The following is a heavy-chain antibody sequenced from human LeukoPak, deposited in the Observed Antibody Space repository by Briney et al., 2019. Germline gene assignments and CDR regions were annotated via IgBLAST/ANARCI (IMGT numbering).Heavy chain of an antibody. CDR3: ARFRLSSGLFDY. J-gene: IGHJ4*02. V-gene: IGHV3-7*04. D-gene: IGHD3-10*02. Sequence: GGSLRLSCGASGFTFSSYWMSWVRQAPGKGLEWVANIKQDGSEKYYVDSVKGRFTISRDNAKNSLYLQMNSLRAEDTTVYYCARFRLSSGLFDYWGQGTLVTVSS. CDR2: IKQDGSEK. CDR1: GFTFSSYW.